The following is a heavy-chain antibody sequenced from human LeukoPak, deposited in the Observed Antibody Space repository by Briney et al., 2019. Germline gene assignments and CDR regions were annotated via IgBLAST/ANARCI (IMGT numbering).Heavy chain of an antibody. CDR3: ARMATGTPGFDP. CDR1: GGSISSYY. D-gene: IGHD1-1*01. CDR2: IYYSGNT. Sequence: PSETLSLTCTVSGGSISSYYWSWIRQPPGKGLEWIGYIYYSGNTYYNPSLKSRVTISVDTSKNQFSLKLSSVTAADTAVYYCARMATGTPGFDPWGQGTLVTVSS. V-gene: IGHV4-59*01. J-gene: IGHJ5*02.